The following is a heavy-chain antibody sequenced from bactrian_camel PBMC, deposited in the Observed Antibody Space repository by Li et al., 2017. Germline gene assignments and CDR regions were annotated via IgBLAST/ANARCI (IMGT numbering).Heavy chain of an antibody. J-gene: IGHJ6*01. Sequence: HVQLVESGGDSVQPGGSLRLSCAVSGCTLPKYYMAWFRQAQGKEREGVAAIESDGSTTYADAVEGRFTISRDNTKITLSLQMNSLKPEDTAMYYCAAQAPLWCSYTADFDYWGRGTQVTVS. D-gene: IGHD2*01. CDR2: IESDGST. V-gene: IGHV3S53*01. CDR1: GCTLPKYY. CDR3: AAQAPLWCSYTADFDY.